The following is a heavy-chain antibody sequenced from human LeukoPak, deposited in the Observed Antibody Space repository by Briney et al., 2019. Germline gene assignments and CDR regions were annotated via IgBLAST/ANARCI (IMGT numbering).Heavy chain of an antibody. CDR2: ISDSGGNT. V-gene: IGHV3-23*01. J-gene: IGHJ4*02. CDR1: GITLSNYG. CDR3: AKRGVVIRVILVGFHKEAHYFES. D-gene: IGHD3/OR15-3a*01. Sequence: GGSLRLSCAVSGITLSNYGMSWVRQAPGKGLERVAGISDSGGNTKYADSVKGRFTISRDNPKNTLYLQMNSLRAEDTAVYFCAKRGVVIRVILVGFHKEAHYFESWGQGALVTVSS.